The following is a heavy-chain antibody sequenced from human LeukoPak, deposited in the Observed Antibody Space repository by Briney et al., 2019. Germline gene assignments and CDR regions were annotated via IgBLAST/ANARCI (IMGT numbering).Heavy chain of an antibody. CDR2: ISGSGGST. Sequence: GGSLRLSCAASGFTFSSYAMSWVRQAPGKGLEWVSAISGSGGSTYYADSVKGRFTISRDNSKNTLYLQMNSLRAEDTAVYYCAKKGHCSGGSCYSVLDYFDYWGRGTLVTVSS. V-gene: IGHV3-23*01. CDR1: GFTFSSYA. J-gene: IGHJ4*02. D-gene: IGHD2-15*01. CDR3: AKKGHCSGGSCYSVLDYFDY.